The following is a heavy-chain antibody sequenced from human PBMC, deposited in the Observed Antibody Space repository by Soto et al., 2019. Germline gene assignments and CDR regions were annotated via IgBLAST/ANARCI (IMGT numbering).Heavy chain of an antibody. V-gene: IGHV4-59*08. J-gene: IGHJ1*01. CDR2: IYYTGSA. CDR3: ARHYNSGTYPLDH. Sequence: SETPSLTCTVSGVSISGYYCSWFRQSPGKGLEWIGYIYYTGSASYSPSLRSRVTMSVDTSKNQFSLELNSVTAADTAVYYCARHYNSGTYPLDHWGHGTLVTVS. CDR1: GVSISGYY. D-gene: IGHD3-10*01.